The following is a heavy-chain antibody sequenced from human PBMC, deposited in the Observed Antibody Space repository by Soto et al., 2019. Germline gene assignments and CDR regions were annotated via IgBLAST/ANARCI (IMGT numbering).Heavy chain of an antibody. D-gene: IGHD1-1*01. V-gene: IGHV3-33*01. Sequence: GGSLRLSCAASGFTFSSYGMHWVRQAPGKGLEWVAVIWYDGSNKYYADSVKGRFTISRDNSKNTLYLQMNSLRAEDTAVYYCARDFIFGDTTGTTAGMDVWGQGTTVTVSS. CDR3: ARDFIFGDTTGTTAGMDV. CDR1: GFTFSSYG. J-gene: IGHJ6*02. CDR2: IWYDGSNK.